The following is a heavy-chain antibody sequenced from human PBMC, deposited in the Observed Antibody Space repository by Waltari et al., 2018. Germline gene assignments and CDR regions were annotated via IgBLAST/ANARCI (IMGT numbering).Heavy chain of an antibody. CDR1: GYSISSGYY. V-gene: IGHV4-38-2*01. J-gene: IGHJ3*02. D-gene: IGHD1-26*01. Sequence: QVQLQESGPGLVKPSEPLSLTCAVSGYSISSGYYWGWIRQPPGKGLEWIGSIYHSGSTYYNPSLKSRVTISVDTSKNQFSLKLSSVTAADTAVYYCARPSGSYDPGDAFDIWGQGTMVTVSS. CDR3: ARPSGSYDPGDAFDI. CDR2: IYHSGST.